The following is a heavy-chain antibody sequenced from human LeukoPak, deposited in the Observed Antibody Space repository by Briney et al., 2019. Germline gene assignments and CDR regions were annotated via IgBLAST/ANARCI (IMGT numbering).Heavy chain of an antibody. D-gene: IGHD2-15*01. CDR2: IYYSGST. CDR1: GGSISSYY. V-gene: IGHV4-39*01. J-gene: IGHJ4*02. CDR3: ERSYVVVVAATRLSVATPFDY. Sequence: SETLSLTCTVSGGSISSYYWSWLRQPPGKGLEWVGSIYYSGSTYYNPSLKSRVTISVDTSKNPFSLMLSSVTAADTAVYYCERSYVVVVAATRLSVATPFDYWGQGTLVTVSS.